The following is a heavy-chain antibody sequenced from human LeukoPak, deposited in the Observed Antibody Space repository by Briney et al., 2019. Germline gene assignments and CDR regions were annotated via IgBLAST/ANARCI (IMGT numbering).Heavy chain of an antibody. D-gene: IGHD5-24*01. V-gene: IGHV4-39*01. CDR1: GASIISSIYR. CDR3: ARLHDLDY. CDR2: VYYDGST. J-gene: IGHJ4*02. Sequence: PSETLSLTCTVSGASIISSIYRWGWIRQPPGKELEWMGSVYYDGSTYYNPSLTSRVSMSVDTSKNQFSLKVRSVAATDTAVYYCARLHDLDYWGQGILVTVSS.